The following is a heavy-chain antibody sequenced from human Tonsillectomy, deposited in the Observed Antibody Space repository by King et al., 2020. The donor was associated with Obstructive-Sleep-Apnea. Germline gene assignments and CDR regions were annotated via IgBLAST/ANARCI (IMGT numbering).Heavy chain of an antibody. V-gene: IGHV4-30-2*01. CDR2: IYRSGST. CDR1: GGSISSGSYS. D-gene: IGHD4-23*01. Sequence: QLQESGSGLVKPSQTLSLTCAVSGGSISSGSYSWSWIRQPPGKGLEWIGYIYRSGSTYYNPSPRSRVTISLDRSKNQFSLKLNSVTAADTAVYYCARGGDYGGNYDYWGQGTLVTVSS. J-gene: IGHJ4*02. CDR3: ARGGDYGGNYDY.